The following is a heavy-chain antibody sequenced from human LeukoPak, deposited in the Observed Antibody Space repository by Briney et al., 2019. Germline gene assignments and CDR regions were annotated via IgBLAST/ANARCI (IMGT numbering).Heavy chain of an antibody. D-gene: IGHD5-12*01. J-gene: IGHJ4*02. Sequence: GGSLRLSCVVSGLTFSNYGMHWVRQAPGKGLEWMTVISYDGNSKYYADSVKGRFTISRDNSKNTLYLQMNSLRPEDTAVYYCAKGYSGYDWSLVDYWGQGTLVTVSS. CDR1: GLTFSNYG. V-gene: IGHV3-30*18. CDR3: AKGYSGYDWSLVDY. CDR2: ISYDGNSK.